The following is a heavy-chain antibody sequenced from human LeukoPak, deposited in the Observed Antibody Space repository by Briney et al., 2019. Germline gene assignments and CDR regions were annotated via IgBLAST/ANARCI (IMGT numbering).Heavy chain of an antibody. CDR3: ARDLPAMNQHYYYYYYMDV. D-gene: IGHD1-14*01. Sequence: SETLSLTCTVSGGSISSYYWSWIRQPAGKGLEWIGRIYTSGSTNYNPSLKSRVTMSVDTSKNQFSLKLSSVTAADTAVYYCARDLPAMNQHYYYYYYMDVWGKGTTVTVSS. J-gene: IGHJ6*03. CDR1: GGSISSYY. CDR2: IYTSGST. V-gene: IGHV4-4*07.